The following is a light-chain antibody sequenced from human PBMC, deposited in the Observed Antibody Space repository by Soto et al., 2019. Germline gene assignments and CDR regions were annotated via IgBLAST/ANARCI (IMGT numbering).Light chain of an antibody. CDR1: SSDVGGYNY. CDR2: DVT. CDR3: SSYTGSSTYVV. Sequence: QSALTQPASVSGSPGQSITISCTGTSSDVGGYNYVSWYQQHPGKAPQLMIYDVTNRPSGVSNRFSGSKSGNTASLTISGLQAEDEADYYCSSYTGSSTYVVFGGGPKLTVL. J-gene: IGLJ2*01. V-gene: IGLV2-14*01.